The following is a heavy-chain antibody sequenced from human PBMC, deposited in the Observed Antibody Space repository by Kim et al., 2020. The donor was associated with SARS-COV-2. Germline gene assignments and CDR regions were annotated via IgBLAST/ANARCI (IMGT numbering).Heavy chain of an antibody. Sequence: ADSVKGRFTISRDNAKNTLYLQMNSLRAEDTAVYYCAREPSVLWFGELLYWGQGTLVTVSS. CDR3: AREPSVLWFGELLY. D-gene: IGHD3-10*01. V-gene: IGHV3-74*01. J-gene: IGHJ4*02.